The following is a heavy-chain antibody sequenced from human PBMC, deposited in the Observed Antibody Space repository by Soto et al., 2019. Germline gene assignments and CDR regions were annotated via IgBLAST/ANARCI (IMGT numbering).Heavy chain of an antibody. V-gene: IGHV3-30-3*01. J-gene: IGHJ1*01. CDR2: ISYDGSNK. CDR1: GFTFSSYA. D-gene: IGHD2-21*02. CDR3: ATDIVVVTAIHEYFQH. Sequence: GGSLRLSCAASGFTFSSYAMHWVRQAPGKGLEWVAVISYDGSNKYYADSVKGQFTISRDNSKNTLYLQMNSLRAEDTAVYYCATDIVVVTAIHEYFQHSGQRTLVTLSS.